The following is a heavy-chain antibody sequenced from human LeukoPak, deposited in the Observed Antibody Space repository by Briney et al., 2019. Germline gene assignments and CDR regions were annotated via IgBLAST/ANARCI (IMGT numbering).Heavy chain of an antibody. CDR1: GDTFTSYE. CDR3: ARAHTDYNILTGYYEFDY. CDR2: MNPKSGNT. D-gene: IGHD3-9*01. V-gene: IGHV1-8*01. Sequence: ASVKVSCKASGDTFTSYEINWVRQATGQGLEWMGWMNPKSGNTGHAQKFQGRVTMTRNTSISTVYMELSSLRSEDTAVYYCARAHTDYNILTGYYEFDYWGQGTLVTVSS. J-gene: IGHJ4*02.